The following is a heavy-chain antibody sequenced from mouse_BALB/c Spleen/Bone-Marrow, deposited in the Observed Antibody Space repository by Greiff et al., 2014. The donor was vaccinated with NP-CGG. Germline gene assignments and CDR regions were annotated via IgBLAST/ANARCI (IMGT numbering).Heavy chain of an antibody. V-gene: IGHV5-17*02. CDR3: ARFYYGSSYKNWYFDV. CDR2: INSGSGTI. J-gene: IGHJ1*01. D-gene: IGHD1-1*01. Sequence: EVQGVESGGGLVQPGGSRKLSCAASGFTSSSFGMHWVRQAPEKGLEWVAYINSGSGTIYYADAVKGRFTISRDNPKNTLFLQMTSLRSEDTAMYYCARFYYGSSYKNWYFDVWGAGTTVTVSS. CDR1: GFTSSSFG.